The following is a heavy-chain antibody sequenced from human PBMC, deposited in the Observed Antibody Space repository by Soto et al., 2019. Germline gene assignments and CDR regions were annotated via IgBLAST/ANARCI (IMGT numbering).Heavy chain of an antibody. J-gene: IGHJ4*02. Sequence: GASVKVSCKASGYTFTGYYMHWVRQAPGQGLEWMGWINPNSGGTNYAQKFQGRVTMTRDTSISTAYMELSRLRSDDTAVYYCARVVAARPAPLDYWGQGTLVTVSS. CDR1: GYTFTGYY. V-gene: IGHV1-2*02. CDR2: INPNSGGT. CDR3: ARVVAARPAPLDY. D-gene: IGHD6-6*01.